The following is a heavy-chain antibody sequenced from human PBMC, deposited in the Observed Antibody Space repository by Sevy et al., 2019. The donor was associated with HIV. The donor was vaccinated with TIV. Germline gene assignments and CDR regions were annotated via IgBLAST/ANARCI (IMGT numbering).Heavy chain of an antibody. CDR1: GFTFSSYD. CDR2: IYGTVVST. J-gene: IGHJ4*02. CDR3: CKLPCTHAYGPYFDF. V-gene: IGHV3-23*01. Sequence: GGSLRLSCEASGFTFSSYDLSWVRQAPGKGLEWLSAIYGTVVSTYYEDSVKGRFTISRDNSKNTLYLQMNSLRAEDTAVYYCCKLPCTHAYGPYFDFWGQGTLVTVSS. D-gene: IGHD1-26*01.